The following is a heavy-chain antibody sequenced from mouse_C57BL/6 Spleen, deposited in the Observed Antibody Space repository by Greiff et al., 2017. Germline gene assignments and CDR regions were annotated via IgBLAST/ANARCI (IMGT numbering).Heavy chain of an antibody. Sequence: EVPLQQSGPELVKPGASVKISCKASGYSFTDYNLNWVKQSNGKSLEWIGVINTNSVTTSYNQKFKGKATLNVDQSSSTAFMQLNSRTSDDSDVYYCARSLTAQARDYDAMDYWGQGTSVTVSS. D-gene: IGHD3-2*02. CDR2: INTNSVTT. CDR1: GYSFTDYN. V-gene: IGHV1-39*01. CDR3: ARSLTAQARDYDAMDY. J-gene: IGHJ4*01.